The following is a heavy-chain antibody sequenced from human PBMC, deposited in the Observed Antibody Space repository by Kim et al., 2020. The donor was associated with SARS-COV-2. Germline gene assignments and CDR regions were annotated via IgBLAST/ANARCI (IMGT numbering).Heavy chain of an antibody. CDR1: GGSISSSSYY. CDR2: IYYSGST. Sequence: SETLSLTCTVSGGSISSSSYYWGWIRQPPGKGLEWIGSIYYSGSTYYNPSLKSRVTISVDTSKNQFSLKLSSVTAADTAVYYCARNMVRVFFDPNNWFDP. V-gene: IGHV4-39*01. CDR3: ARNMVRVFFDPNNWFDP. J-gene: IGHJ5*02. D-gene: IGHD3-10*01.